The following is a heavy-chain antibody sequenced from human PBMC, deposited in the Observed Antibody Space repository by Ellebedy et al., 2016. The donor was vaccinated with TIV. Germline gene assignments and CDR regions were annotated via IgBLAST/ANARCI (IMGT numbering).Heavy chain of an antibody. CDR3: ARGGVDRSHALDI. Sequence: MPSETLSLTCTVSGGSISTGDYYWSWIRQPPGKGLEWIGYIYYSGSTFYNPSLKSRLTISLDTSKNHLSLTLSSVTAADTAMYYCARGGVDRSHALDIWGQGTVVTVSS. CDR2: IYYSGST. CDR1: GGSISTGDYY. J-gene: IGHJ3*02. D-gene: IGHD3-10*01. V-gene: IGHV4-30-4*01.